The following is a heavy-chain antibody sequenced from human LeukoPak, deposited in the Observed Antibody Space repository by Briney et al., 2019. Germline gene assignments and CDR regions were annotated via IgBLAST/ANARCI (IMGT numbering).Heavy chain of an antibody. CDR2: IKSKTAGGTT. CDR3: TPPRYWNDERIDY. V-gene: IGHV3-15*01. J-gene: IGHJ4*02. CDR1: GFTFGNAW. D-gene: IGHD1-1*01. Sequence: GGSLRLSFAASGFTFGNAWRSGVRQAPGKGREWVGRIKSKTAGGTTDYAAPVKGRFTISRDDSQNTLYLQMNSLKTEDTAVYYCTPPRYWNDERIDYWGQGTLVTVSS.